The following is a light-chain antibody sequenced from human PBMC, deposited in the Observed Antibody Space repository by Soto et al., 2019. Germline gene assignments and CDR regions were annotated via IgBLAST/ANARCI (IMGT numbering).Light chain of an antibody. Sequence: DIQMTQSPSSLSASVGDRVSITCRASQSISGFLNWYQQKPGKAPNLLVSTASSLQSGVPSRFIGSGSGTDFTLTITSLQLDDFAAYYCQQSYSTPYTFGQGTKLEI. V-gene: IGKV1-39*01. J-gene: IGKJ2*01. CDR3: QQSYSTPYT. CDR2: TAS. CDR1: QSISGF.